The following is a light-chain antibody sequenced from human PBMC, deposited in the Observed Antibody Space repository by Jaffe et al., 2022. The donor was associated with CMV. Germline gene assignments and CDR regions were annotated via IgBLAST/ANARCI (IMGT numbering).Light chain of an antibody. Sequence: QSVLTQPPSASGTPGQRVTISCSGSGSTIGNNYVYWYQQFPGTAPKLLIYRNDQRPSGVPDRFSGSKSGASASLAISGLRSEDEAEYHCATWDDTVSGPVFGGGTKLTVL. CDR1: GSTIGNNY. CDR3: ATWDDTVSGPV. J-gene: IGLJ2*01. V-gene: IGLV1-47*01. CDR2: RND.